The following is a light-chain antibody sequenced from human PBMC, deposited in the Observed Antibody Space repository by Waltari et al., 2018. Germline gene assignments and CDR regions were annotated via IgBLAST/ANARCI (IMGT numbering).Light chain of an antibody. CDR3: MQSTELPLT. V-gene: IGKV2D-29*01. CDR2: EVS. Sequence: DTVMTQTPLSLSVTPGQPASISCTSSQSLLQSDGKTYLYWYLQKPGHPPQLLIYEVSNRYSGVAERFTGSGSGTDFTLKISRVEAEDVGVYYCMQSTELPLTFGGGTKVEIK. J-gene: IGKJ4*01. CDR1: QSLLQSDGKTY.